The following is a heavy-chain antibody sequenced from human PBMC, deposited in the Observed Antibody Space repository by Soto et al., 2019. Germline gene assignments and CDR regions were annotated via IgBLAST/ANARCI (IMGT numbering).Heavy chain of an antibody. Sequence: GGSLRLSCAASGFTFSSYEMNWVRQAPGKGLEWVSYISSSGSTIYYADSVKGRFTISRDNAKNSLYLQMNSLRAEDTAVYYCARDSPQYYDFWSGSLDYWGQGTLVTVSS. V-gene: IGHV3-48*03. CDR2: ISSSGSTI. CDR1: GFTFSSYE. J-gene: IGHJ4*02. D-gene: IGHD3-3*01. CDR3: ARDSPQYYDFWSGSLDY.